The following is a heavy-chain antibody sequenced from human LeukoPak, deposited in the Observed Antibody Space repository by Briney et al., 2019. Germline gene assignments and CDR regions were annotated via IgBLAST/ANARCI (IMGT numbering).Heavy chain of an antibody. J-gene: IGHJ4*02. CDR3: ARVRSLGTLTDY. D-gene: IGHD3-16*01. CDR2: IKQDGSEK. V-gene: IGHV3-7*01. Sequence: PGGSLRLSCAASGFTFSNYAMSWVRQAPGKGLEWVANIKQDGSEKYYVDSVKGRFTISRDNAKNSLYLQMNSLRAEDTAVYYCARVRSLGTLTDYWGQGTLVTVSS. CDR1: GFTFSNYA.